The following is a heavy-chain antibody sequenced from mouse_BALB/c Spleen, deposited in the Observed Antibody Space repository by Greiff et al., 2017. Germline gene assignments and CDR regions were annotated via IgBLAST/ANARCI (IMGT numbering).Heavy chain of an antibody. CDR3: ARDDGYPYYYAMDY. V-gene: IGHV7-3*02. CDR1: GFTFTDYY. Sequence: EVKLVESGGGLVQPGGSLRLSCATSGFTFTDYYMSWVRQPPGKALEWLGFIRNKANGYTTEYSASVKGRFTISRDNSQSILYLQMNTLRAEDSATYYCARDDGYPYYYAMDYWGQGTSVTVSS. J-gene: IGHJ4*01. D-gene: IGHD2-3*01. CDR2: IRNKANGYTT.